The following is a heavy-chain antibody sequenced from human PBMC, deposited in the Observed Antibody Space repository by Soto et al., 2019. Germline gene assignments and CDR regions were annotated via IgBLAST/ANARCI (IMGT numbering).Heavy chain of an antibody. D-gene: IGHD3-3*01. Sequence: QVQLVESGGGVVQPGGSLRLSCAPSGFIFSSYGMHWVRQAPGKGLEWVAVIRYDGSKTYYEDSVMGRFTISRDNSKNTLYLQMNSLRAEDTAVYYCARVKQGRGGYDSPFDYWGQGTLVTVAS. CDR2: IRYDGSKT. J-gene: IGHJ4*02. CDR1: GFIFSSYG. V-gene: IGHV3-33*01. CDR3: ARVKQGRGGYDSPFDY.